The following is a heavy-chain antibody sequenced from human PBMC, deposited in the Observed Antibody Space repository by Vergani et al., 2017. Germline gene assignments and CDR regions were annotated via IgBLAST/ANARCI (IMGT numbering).Heavy chain of an antibody. CDR3: TRQGKWLDY. J-gene: IGHJ4*02. D-gene: IGHD6-19*01. Sequence: EVQLVESGGGLVQPGGSLKLSCAASGFTFSGSAMHWVRQASGKGLEWVGRIRSKANSYATAYAASVKGRFTISRDDSKNTAYLQMNSLKTEDTAVYYRTRQGKWLDYWGQGTLVTVSS. V-gene: IGHV3-73*02. CDR2: IRSKANSYAT. CDR1: GFTFSGSA.